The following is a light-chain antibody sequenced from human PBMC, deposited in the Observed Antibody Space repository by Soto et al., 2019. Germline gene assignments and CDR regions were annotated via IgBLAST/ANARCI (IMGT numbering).Light chain of an antibody. CDR1: SSDVCGYNY. V-gene: IGLV2-14*01. J-gene: IGLJ1*01. CDR2: EVS. CDR3: SSYTIRXLYV. Sequence: QCSLSQPASGSGSPGQSITISCTGTSSDVCGYNYFSWYKQHPGKAPKLMIYEVSNRPSGVSNRFSGSKSGNTASLTISGLRAETEPDHYCSSYTIRXLYVLGSWTTV.